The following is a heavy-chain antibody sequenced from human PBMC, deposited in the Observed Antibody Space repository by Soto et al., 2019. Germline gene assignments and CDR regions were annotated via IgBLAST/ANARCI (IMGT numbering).Heavy chain of an antibody. CDR2: IWYDGSNK. J-gene: IGHJ6*02. D-gene: IGHD3-3*01. CDR3: ARGIGGENDYYYGMDV. V-gene: IGHV3-33*01. Sequence: QVQLVESGGGVVQPGRSLRLSCAASGFTFSSYGMHWVRQAPGKGLEWVAVIWYDGSNKYYADSVKGRFTISRDNSKNTLYLQMNSLRAEDTGVYYCARGIGGENDYYYGMDVWGQGTTVTVSS. CDR1: GFTFSSYG.